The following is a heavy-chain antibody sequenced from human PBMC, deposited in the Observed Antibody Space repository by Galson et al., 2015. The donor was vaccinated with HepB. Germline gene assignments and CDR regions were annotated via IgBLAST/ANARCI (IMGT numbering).Heavy chain of an antibody. V-gene: IGHV3-23*01. Sequence: SLRLSCAASGFTFSSYAMSWVRQAPGKGLEWVSAISGSGGSTYYADSVKGRLTISRDSSKNTLYLQMNSLRAEDTAVYYCAKDRRTAWGIAVAGQFDYWGQGTLVTVSS. CDR3: AKDRRTAWGIAVAGQFDY. CDR2: ISGSGGST. J-gene: IGHJ4*02. CDR1: GFTFSSYA. D-gene: IGHD6-19*01.